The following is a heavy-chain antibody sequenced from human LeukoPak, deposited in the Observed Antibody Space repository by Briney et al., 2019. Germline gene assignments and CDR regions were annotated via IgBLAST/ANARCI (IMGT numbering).Heavy chain of an antibody. V-gene: IGHV4-39*01. D-gene: IGHD6-19*01. CDR2: IYYTGIT. Sequence: PSETLSLTCTVSGDSISSSNYYWGWIRQPPGQGLEWIGSIYYTGITYYNPSHKSRVIISIDTPKNQSSLKLSAVTAADTAVYYCATRYSSGWYVNWFDPWGQGTLVTVPS. J-gene: IGHJ5*02. CDR1: GDSISSSNYY. CDR3: ATRYSSGWYVNWFDP.